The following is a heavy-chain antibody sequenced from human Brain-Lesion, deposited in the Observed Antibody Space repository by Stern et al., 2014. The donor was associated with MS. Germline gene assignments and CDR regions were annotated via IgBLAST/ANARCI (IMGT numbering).Heavy chain of an antibody. J-gene: IGHJ4*02. CDR2: ISYDGDNK. CDR3: ARERFSSSSRLFDY. CDR1: GFTFDSYA. D-gene: IGHD6-6*01. Sequence: VQLVQSGGGVVQPGRSLRLSCAASGFTFDSYAMHWVRQTPGKGLEWVAVISYDGDNKYYADSVKGRFTLSRDNSQNTLYLLMTSLRPGDTAVYYCARERFSSSSRLFDYWGQGALVTVTS. V-gene: IGHV3-30-3*01.